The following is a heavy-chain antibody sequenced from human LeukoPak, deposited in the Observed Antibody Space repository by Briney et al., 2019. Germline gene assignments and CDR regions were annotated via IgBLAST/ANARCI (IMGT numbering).Heavy chain of an antibody. CDR3: ARVRLGFWSGYYRNNWFDP. CDR2: IYSGGST. CDR1: GFTVSSNY. J-gene: IGHJ5*02. V-gene: IGHV3-53*01. Sequence: GGSLRLSCAASGFTVSSNYMSWVRQDPGKGLEWVSVIYSGGSTYYADSVKGRFTISRDNSKNTLYLQMNSLRAEDTAVYYCARVRLGFWSGYYRNNWFDPWGQGTLVTVSS. D-gene: IGHD3-3*01.